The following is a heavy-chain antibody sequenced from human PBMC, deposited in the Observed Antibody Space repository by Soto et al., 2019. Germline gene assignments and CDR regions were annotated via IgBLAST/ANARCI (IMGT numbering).Heavy chain of an antibody. CDR3: ARSSHRGYFFDN. Sequence: QVQLVESGGGLVKPGGSLRLSCAASTFSLSDHYMSWIRHAPGRGLEWVAYSSSTTSYTNYADSVKGRFTILRDNAKNSLYLQMKSLRGEDTAVYYCARSSHRGYFFDNWGQGTLVTVSS. CDR1: TFSLSDHY. CDR2: SSSTTSYT. D-gene: IGHD5-18*01. J-gene: IGHJ4*02. V-gene: IGHV3-11*06.